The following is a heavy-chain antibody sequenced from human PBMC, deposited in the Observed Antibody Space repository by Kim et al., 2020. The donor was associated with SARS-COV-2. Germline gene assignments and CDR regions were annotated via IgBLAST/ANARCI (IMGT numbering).Heavy chain of an antibody. Sequence: YNGNTNYAQKLQGRVTMTTDTSTSTAYMELRSLRSDDTAVYYCASANGTRWGQGTLVTVSS. D-gene: IGHD2-8*01. J-gene: IGHJ4*02. CDR2: YNGNT. V-gene: IGHV1-18*01. CDR3: ASANGTR.